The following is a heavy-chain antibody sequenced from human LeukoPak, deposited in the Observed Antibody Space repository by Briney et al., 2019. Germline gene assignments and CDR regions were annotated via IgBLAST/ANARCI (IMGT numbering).Heavy chain of an antibody. V-gene: IGHV1-2*02. J-gene: IGHJ4*02. CDR2: INPNSGGT. Sequence: ASVKVSCKASGYTFSGYYMHWVRQAPGQGLEWMGWINPNSGGTNYAQKFQGRVTMTRDTSISTAYMELSRLRSDDTAVYYCARDRGYYYGSGSYYNGGFDYWGQGTLVTVSS. D-gene: IGHD3-10*01. CDR3: ARDRGYYYGSGSYYNGGFDY. CDR1: GYTFSGYY.